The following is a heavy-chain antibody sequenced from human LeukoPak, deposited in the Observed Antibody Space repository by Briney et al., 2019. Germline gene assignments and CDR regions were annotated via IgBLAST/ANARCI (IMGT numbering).Heavy chain of an antibody. CDR2: ISSSSSTI. CDR3: ARELTPRSYSLFGY. J-gene: IGHJ4*02. V-gene: IGHV3-48*01. Sequence: GGSLRLSCAASGFTFSTYSMNWVRQAPGKGLEWISYISSSSSTICYADSVKGRFTISRDNAKNSLYLQTNSLRAEDTAVYYCARELTPRSYSLFGYWGQGTLVTVSS. CDR1: GFTFSTYS. D-gene: IGHD1-26*01.